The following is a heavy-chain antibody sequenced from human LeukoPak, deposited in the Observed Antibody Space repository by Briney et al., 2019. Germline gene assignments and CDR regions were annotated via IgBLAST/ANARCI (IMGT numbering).Heavy chain of an antibody. V-gene: IGHV3-66*01. CDR2: IYSGGST. J-gene: IGHJ5*02. D-gene: IGHD1-26*01. CDR1: GFTVSSNY. CDR3: ARDLNNGSYHWFDP. Sequence: GGSLRLSCAVSGFTVSSNYMSWVRQAPGTGLEWGSVIYSGGSTDYADSVKGRFAISRDNSKNTLYLQMNSLRAEDTAIYYCARDLNNGSYHWFDPWGQGTLVTVSS.